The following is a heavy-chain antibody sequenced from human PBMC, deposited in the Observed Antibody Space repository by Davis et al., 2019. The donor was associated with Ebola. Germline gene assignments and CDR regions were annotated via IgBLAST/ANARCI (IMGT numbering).Heavy chain of an antibody. J-gene: IGHJ4*02. CDR3: ARLYCSNDNCKGASQYFFDY. CDR2: TYCGDSDT. Sequence: PGGSLRLSCKGSGYSFTTNWIAWVRQMPGKGLEWMGITYCGDSDTRYSPSFEGQVTISADKSTSTAYLQWGSLKASDTAIYYCARLYCSNDNCKGASQYFFDYWGQGTLVTVSS. D-gene: IGHD2-8*01. CDR1: GYSFTTNW. V-gene: IGHV5-51*01.